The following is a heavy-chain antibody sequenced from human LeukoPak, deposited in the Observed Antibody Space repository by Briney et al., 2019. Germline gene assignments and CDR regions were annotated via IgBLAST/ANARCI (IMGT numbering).Heavy chain of an antibody. CDR3: ALYEVVMGAFDI. V-gene: IGHV4-39*01. CDR2: MYYSGST. D-gene: IGHD3-3*01. Sequence: SETLSLTCTVSGGSISSSNYYWGWIRQPPGKGLEWIVSMYYSGSTYYNPSLKSRVTISGDTSKNQFSLKLSSVTAADTAMYSCALYEVVMGAFDIWGQGTMVTVPS. J-gene: IGHJ3*02. CDR1: GGSISSSNYY.